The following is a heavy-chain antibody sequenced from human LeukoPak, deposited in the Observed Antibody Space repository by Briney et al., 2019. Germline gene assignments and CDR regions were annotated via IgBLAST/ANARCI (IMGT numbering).Heavy chain of an antibody. V-gene: IGHV3-23*01. CDR1: GFTLDAYA. Sequence: GGSLRLSCVASGFTLDAYAMHWLRQARGKGLEWVSAISGSGGSTYYADSVKGRFTISRDNSKNTLYLQMNSLRAEDTAVYYCANRRAYWGQGTLVTVSS. CDR2: ISGSGGST. J-gene: IGHJ4*02. CDR3: ANRRAY.